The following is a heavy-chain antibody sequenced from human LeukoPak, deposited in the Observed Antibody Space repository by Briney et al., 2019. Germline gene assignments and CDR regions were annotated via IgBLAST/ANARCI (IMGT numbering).Heavy chain of an antibody. D-gene: IGHD1-26*01. CDR3: ARDTGGSYFHFDY. V-gene: IGHV4-39*07. CDR2: IYYSGST. CDR1: GGSISSSSYY. Sequence: SETLSLTCTVSGGSISSSSYYWGWIRQPPGKGLEWIGSIYYSGSTYYNPSLKSRVTISVDTSKNQFSLELSSVTAADTAVYYCARDTGGSYFHFDYWGQGTLVTVSS. J-gene: IGHJ4*02.